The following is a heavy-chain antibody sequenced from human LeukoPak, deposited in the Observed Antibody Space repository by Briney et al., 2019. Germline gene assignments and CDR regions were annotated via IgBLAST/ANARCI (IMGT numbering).Heavy chain of an antibody. CDR1: GFTFSSYA. Sequence: PGRSLRLSCAASGFTFSSYAMHWVRRAPGKGLEWVAVISYDGSNKYYADSVKGRFTISRDNSKNTLYLQMNSLRAEDTAVYYCARAGYSSGWYWGQGTLVTVSS. CDR2: ISYDGSNK. D-gene: IGHD6-19*01. J-gene: IGHJ4*02. V-gene: IGHV3-30*04. CDR3: ARAGYSSGWY.